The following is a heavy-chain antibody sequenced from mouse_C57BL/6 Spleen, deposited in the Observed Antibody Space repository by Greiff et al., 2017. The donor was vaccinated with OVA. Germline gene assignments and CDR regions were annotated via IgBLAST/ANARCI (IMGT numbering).Heavy chain of an antibody. CDR2: ISDGGSYT. J-gene: IGHJ2*01. V-gene: IGHV5-4*01. CDR3: ATTVPYYFDY. Sequence: EVQRVESGGGLVKPGGSLKLSCAASGFTFSSYAMPWVRQTPEKRLEWVATISDGGSYTYYPDNVKGRFTISRDNAKNNLYLQMSHLKSEDTAMYYCATTVPYYFDYWGQGTTLTVSS. D-gene: IGHD1-1*01. CDR1: GFTFSSYA.